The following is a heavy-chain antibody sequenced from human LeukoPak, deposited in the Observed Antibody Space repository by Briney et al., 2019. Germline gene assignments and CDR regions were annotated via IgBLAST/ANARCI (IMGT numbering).Heavy chain of an antibody. D-gene: IGHD2-8*02. CDR2: IIPIFGTA. V-gene: IGHV1-69*13. CDR1: GYTFTSYG. J-gene: IGHJ4*02. CDR3: ARGTGGYSDPVDY. Sequence: GASVKVSCKASGYTFTSYGISWVRQAPGQGLEWMGGIIPIFGTANYAQKFQGRVTITADESTSIAYMELSSLRSEDTAVYYCARGTGGYSDPVDYWGQGTLVTVSS.